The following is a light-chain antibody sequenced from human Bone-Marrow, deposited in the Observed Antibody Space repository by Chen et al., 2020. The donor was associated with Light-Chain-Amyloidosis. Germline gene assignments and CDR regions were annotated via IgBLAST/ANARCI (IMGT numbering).Light chain of an antibody. Sequence: SYELTQPPSVSVSPGQTARITCSGDDLPTKYAYWYHQKPGQAPVLVIHRDTERPSGISERFSGSSSGTTATLTISGVQAEDEADYHCQSADSSGTYEVIFGGGTELTVL. CDR1: DLPTKY. CDR3: QSADSSGTYEVI. CDR2: RDT. J-gene: IGLJ2*01. V-gene: IGLV3-25*03.